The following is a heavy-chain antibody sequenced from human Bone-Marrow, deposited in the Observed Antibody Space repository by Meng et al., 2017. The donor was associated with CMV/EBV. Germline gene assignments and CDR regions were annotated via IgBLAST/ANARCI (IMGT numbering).Heavy chain of an antibody. CDR1: GGTFSSYA. CDR3: ARGGCSSTSCYTYWFDP. J-gene: IGHJ5*02. D-gene: IGHD2-2*02. V-gene: IGHV1-69*05. Sequence: SVKVSCKASGGTFSSYAISWVRQAPGQGLEWMGGIIPIFGTANYAQKFQGRVTITTDESTSTACMELSSLRSEDTAVYYCARGGCSSTSCYTYWFDPWGQGILVTVSS. CDR2: IIPIFGTA.